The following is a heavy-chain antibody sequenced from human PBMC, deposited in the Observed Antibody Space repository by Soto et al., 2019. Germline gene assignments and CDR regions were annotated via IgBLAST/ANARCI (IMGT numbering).Heavy chain of an antibody. D-gene: IGHD6-19*01. J-gene: IGHJ3*02. CDR2: IYPGDSDT. Sequence: GESLKISCEGSGYSFTNYWIGWVRQMPGKGLEWMGFIYPGDSDTRYSPSFQGQVTISADMSISTAYLQWSSLKASDTAMYYCARGIVVAGTTSAFDIWGQGTMVTVSS. CDR1: GYSFTNYW. V-gene: IGHV5-51*01. CDR3: ARGIVVAGTTSAFDI.